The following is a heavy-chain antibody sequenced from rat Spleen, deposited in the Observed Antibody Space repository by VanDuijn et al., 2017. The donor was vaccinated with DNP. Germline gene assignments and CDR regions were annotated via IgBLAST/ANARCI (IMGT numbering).Heavy chain of an antibody. Sequence: EVQVLESGGGLVQPGNSLKLSCATSGFTFSTAWMSWYRQFPEKRLEWVARIKAKSNNYATDHTESVKGRFTISREDSKSSIYQQMNNLKEEDTAIYYCSWRYYDGASYVMDAWGQGTSVTVSS. CDR3: SWRYYDGASYVMDA. CDR1: GFTFSTAW. D-gene: IGHD1-12*02. CDR2: IKAKSNNYAT. V-gene: IGHV6-6*01. J-gene: IGHJ4*01.